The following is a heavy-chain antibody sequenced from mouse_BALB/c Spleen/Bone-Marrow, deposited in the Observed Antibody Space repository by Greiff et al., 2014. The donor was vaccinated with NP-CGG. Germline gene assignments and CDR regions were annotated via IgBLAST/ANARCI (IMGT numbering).Heavy chain of an antibody. CDR1: GFTFSSYG. J-gene: IGHJ3*01. CDR2: ISSGGSYT. D-gene: IGHD2-4*01. Sequence: EVQRVESGGDLVKPGGSLKLSCAASGFTFSSYGMSWVRQTPDKRLEWVATISSGGSYTYYPDSVKGGFTISRDNAKNTLYLQMSSLKSEDTAMYYCARPYDFGAWFAYWGQGTLVTVSA. CDR3: ARPYDFGAWFAY. V-gene: IGHV5-6*01.